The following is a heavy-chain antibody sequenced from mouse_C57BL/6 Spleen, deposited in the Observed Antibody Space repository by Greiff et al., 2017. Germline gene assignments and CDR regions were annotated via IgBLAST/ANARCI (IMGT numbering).Heavy chain of an antibody. V-gene: IGHV1-76*01. CDR1: GYTFTDYY. J-gene: IGHJ1*03. Sequence: VQLQQSGAELVRPGASVKLSCKASGYTFTDYYINWVKQRPGQGLEWIARIYPGSGNTYYNEKFKGKATLTAEKSSSTAYMQLSSLTSEDSAVYFCASEDYGSSYWYFDVWGTGTTVTVSS. CDR3: ASEDYGSSYWYFDV. CDR2: IYPGSGNT. D-gene: IGHD1-1*01.